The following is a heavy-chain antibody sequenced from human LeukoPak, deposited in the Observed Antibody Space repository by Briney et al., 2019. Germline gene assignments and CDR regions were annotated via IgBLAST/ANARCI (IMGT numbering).Heavy chain of an antibody. CDR3: ARDSGAAAGTLDY. D-gene: IGHD6-13*01. J-gene: IGHJ4*02. CDR1: GFTFSSYS. Sequence: GGSLRLSCAASGFTFSSYSIHWVRQAPDKGLEWVANIKQDGSETYYVDSVKGRFTISRDNAKNSLYLQMNSLRAEDTAVYYCARDSGAAAGTLDYWGQGTLVTVSS. CDR2: IKQDGSET. V-gene: IGHV3-7*01.